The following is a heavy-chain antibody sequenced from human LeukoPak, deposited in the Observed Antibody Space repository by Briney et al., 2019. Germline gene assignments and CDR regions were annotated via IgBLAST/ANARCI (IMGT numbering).Heavy chain of an antibody. CDR1: GGFFSGYY. Sequence: SETLSLTCAVYGGFFSGYYWSWMRQPRGKWREWIGEINHSGSTNYNPSLKSRLTISVDTSKNQFSLKLSSLTAADTAVYYCASSLYSNYPFDYWGQGTLVTVSS. J-gene: IGHJ4*02. CDR2: INHSGST. CDR3: ASSLYSNYPFDY. D-gene: IGHD4-11*01. V-gene: IGHV4-34*01.